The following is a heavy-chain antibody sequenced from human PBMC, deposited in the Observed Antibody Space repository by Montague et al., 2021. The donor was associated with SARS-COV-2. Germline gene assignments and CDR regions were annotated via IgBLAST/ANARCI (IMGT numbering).Heavy chain of an antibody. J-gene: IGHJ4*02. CDR3: ARGRQHINMVVVVVTGGEYDFEF. CDR1: DGSFSDYS. CDR2: INHRGST. V-gene: IGHV4-34*01. Sequence: SETLSLTCAVYDGSFSDYSWTWIRQPPGKGLEWIGVINHRGSTNYNPSLKSRVTISVDTSKNQFSLKMTSVTAADTAVYYCARGRQHINMVVVVVTGGEYDFEFWGQGTLVAVSS. D-gene: IGHD3-22*01.